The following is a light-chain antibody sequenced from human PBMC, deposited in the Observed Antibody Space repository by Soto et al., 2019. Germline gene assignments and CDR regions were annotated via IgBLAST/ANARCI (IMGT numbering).Light chain of an antibody. J-gene: IGKJ4*01. CDR1: QDINIY. Sequence: DIQMTQSPSSLSASVGDRVTITCRAGQDINIYLAWYQQKPGQVPKLLISAASTLQSGVPSRFSGSGSGTDFTLTISSLQPEDVATYYCQQYDGAPLTFGGGTKVEIK. V-gene: IGKV1-27*01. CDR3: QQYDGAPLT. CDR2: AAS.